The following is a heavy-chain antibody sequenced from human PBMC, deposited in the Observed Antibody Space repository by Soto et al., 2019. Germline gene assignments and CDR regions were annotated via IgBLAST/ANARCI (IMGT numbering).Heavy chain of an antibody. Sequence: SETLSLTCTVSGGSISSYYWSWIRQPPGKGLEWIGYIYYSGSTNYNPSLKSRVAISVDTSKNQFSLKLSSVTAADTAVYYCASGGSCYSRYCYFDYWGQGTLVTVSS. CDR3: ASGGSCYSRYCYFDY. J-gene: IGHJ4*02. D-gene: IGHD2-15*01. V-gene: IGHV4-59*01. CDR1: GGSISSYY. CDR2: IYYSGST.